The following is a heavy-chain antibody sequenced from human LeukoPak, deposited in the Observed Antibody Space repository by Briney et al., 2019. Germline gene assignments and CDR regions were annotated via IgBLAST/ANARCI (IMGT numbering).Heavy chain of an antibody. CDR1: GFTFSTYW. CDR2: IKQDGTEK. CDR3: ARRMNYFDY. J-gene: IGHJ4*02. D-gene: IGHD2/OR15-2a*01. Sequence: PGGSLRLSCAASGFTFSTYWMTWVRQAPGKGLEWVANIKQDGTEKYYVDSVKGRFTISRDNAKNSLYLQMNSLRADDTAVYYCARRMNYFDYWGQGTLVTVSS. V-gene: IGHV3-7*04.